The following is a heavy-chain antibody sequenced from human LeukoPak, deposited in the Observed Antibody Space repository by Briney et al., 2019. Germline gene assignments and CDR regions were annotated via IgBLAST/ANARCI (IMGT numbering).Heavy chain of an antibody. Sequence: GGSLRLSCAASGFTFSSYSMNWVRQAPGKGLEWVSYISSSSSTIYYADSVKGRFTISRDNAENSLYLQMNSLRAEDTAVYYCARDPRIAAAGRDWGQGTLVTVSS. CDR1: GFTFSSYS. CDR3: ARDPRIAAAGRD. J-gene: IGHJ4*02. D-gene: IGHD6-13*01. CDR2: ISSSSSTI. V-gene: IGHV3-48*01.